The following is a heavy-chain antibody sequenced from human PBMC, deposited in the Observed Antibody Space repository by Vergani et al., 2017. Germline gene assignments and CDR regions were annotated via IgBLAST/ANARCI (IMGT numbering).Heavy chain of an antibody. CDR1: GGSISSCY. D-gene: IGHD3-10*01. Sequence: QVQLQESGPGLVKPSETLSLTCTVSGGSISSCYWSWIRQPPGKGLEWIGYIYYSGSTNYNPSLKSRVTISVDTSKNQFSLKLSSVTAADTAVYYCARNMVRGVRYYGMDVWGQGTTVTVSS. J-gene: IGHJ6*02. V-gene: IGHV4-59*01. CDR3: ARNMVRGVRYYGMDV. CDR2: IYYSGST.